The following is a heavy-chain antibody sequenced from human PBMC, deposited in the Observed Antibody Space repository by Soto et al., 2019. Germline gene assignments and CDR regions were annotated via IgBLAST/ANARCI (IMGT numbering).Heavy chain of an antibody. V-gene: IGHV4-34*01. J-gene: IGHJ4*02. Sequence: SETLSLTCAVYGGSFSGYYWSWIRQPPGKGLEWIGEINHSGSTNYNPPLKSRVTISVDTSKNQFSLKLSSVTAADTAVYYCASMWFGEEGYWGQGTLVTVSS. D-gene: IGHD3-10*01. CDR1: GGSFSGYY. CDR2: INHSGST. CDR3: ASMWFGEEGY.